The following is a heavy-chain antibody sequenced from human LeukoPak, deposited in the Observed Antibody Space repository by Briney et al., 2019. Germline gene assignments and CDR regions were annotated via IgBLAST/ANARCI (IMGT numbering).Heavy chain of an antibody. CDR2: ISVRSNYI. D-gene: IGHD3-22*01. Sequence: PGGSLRLSCAASGYTFSSYSINWVRQAPGKGLEWVSSISVRSNYIYYADSVRGRFRIFRDDARDSLYLQMNSLRAEDTAVYYCVRLRRNSDTSGFYYYYDFWGQGTLVTVSS. V-gene: IGHV3-21*01. J-gene: IGHJ4*02. CDR1: GYTFSSYS. CDR3: VRLRRNSDTSGFYYYYDF.